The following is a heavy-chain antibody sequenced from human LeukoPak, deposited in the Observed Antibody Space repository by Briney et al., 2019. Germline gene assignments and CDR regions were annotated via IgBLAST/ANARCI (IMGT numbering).Heavy chain of an antibody. CDR2: IWSDGSGK. Sequence: HAGGSLRLSCAASGFIFSNYVMPWVRQAPGKGLEWLAVIWSDGSGKYYADSVKGRFTISRDNSKNTLYLQMNSLRAEDTAVYYCATDRGDQYYFDYWGQGTLVTVSS. CDR1: GFIFSNYV. V-gene: IGHV3-33*01. CDR3: ATDRGDQYYFDY. J-gene: IGHJ4*02. D-gene: IGHD7-27*01.